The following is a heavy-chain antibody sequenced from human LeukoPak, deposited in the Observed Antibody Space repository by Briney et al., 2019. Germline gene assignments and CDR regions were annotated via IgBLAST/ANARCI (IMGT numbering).Heavy chain of an antibody. CDR1: GFTFSDYY. V-gene: IGHV3-11*01. CDR3: ARDGGAYYYDSSGYYYKESYYYYGMDV. D-gene: IGHD3-22*01. CDR2: ISSSGSTI. J-gene: IGHJ6*02. Sequence: PGGSLRLSCAASGFTFSDYYMSWIRRAPGKGLEWVSYISSSGSTIYYADSVKGRFTISRDNAKNSLYLQMNSLRAEDTAVYYCARDGGAYYYDSSGYYYKESYYYYGMDVWGQGTTVTVSS.